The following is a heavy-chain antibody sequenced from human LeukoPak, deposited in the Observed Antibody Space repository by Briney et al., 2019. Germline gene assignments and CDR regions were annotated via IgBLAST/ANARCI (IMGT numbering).Heavy chain of an antibody. CDR3: AKTLYDSSGYYSVQHFDY. J-gene: IGHJ4*02. CDR1: GFTFSSYS. Sequence: LAGGSLRLSCAASGFTFSSYSMNWVRQAPGKGLEWVSAVSGSGGTTYYADSVKGRFTISRDNSKNTLYLQMNSPRAEDTAVYYCAKTLYDSSGYYSVQHFDYWGQGTLVTVSS. CDR2: VSGSGGTT. D-gene: IGHD3-22*01. V-gene: IGHV3-23*01.